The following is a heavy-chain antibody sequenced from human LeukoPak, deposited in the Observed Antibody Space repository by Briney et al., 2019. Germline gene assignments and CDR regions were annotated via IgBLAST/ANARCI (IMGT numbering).Heavy chain of an antibody. CDR1: GFIFSRYG. D-gene: IGHD1-26*01. J-gene: IGHJ3*02. CDR3: ARIGAATHAFDI. V-gene: IGHV3-74*01. CDR2: INSDGSST. Sequence: GASLRLSCAASGFIFSRYGMSWVRQAPGKGLVWVSRINSDGSSTTYADSVKGRFTISRDNAKTRLFVQMNSLRVADTAVYYCARIGAATHAFDIWGQGTMVTVSS.